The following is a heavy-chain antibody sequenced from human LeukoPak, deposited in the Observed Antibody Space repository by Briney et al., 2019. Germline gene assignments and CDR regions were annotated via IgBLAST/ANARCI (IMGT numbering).Heavy chain of an antibody. CDR2: IYYSGST. D-gene: IGHD2-21*02. V-gene: IGHV4-31*03. CDR3: ARDITAATYAFDI. J-gene: IGHJ3*02. CDR1: GGSISSGGYY. Sequence: SQTLSLTCTVSGGSISSGGYYWSWIRQHPGKGLEWIGYIYYSGSTHYNPSLKSRVTISVDTSKNQFSLKLSSVTAAGTAVYYCARDITAATYAFDIWGQGTMVTVSS.